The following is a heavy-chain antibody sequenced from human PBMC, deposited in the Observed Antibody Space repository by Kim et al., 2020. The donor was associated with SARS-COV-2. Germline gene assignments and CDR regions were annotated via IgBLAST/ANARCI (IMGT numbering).Heavy chain of an antibody. V-gene: IGHV3-23*01. D-gene: IGHD3-10*01. CDR1: GFTFSSYA. Sequence: GGSLRLSCAASGFTFSSYAMTWVRQAPGKGLEWVATISASGFSRFYTDSVKGRFTISRDSSKNMVYLQMNSLRAEDTAVYYCAKRVSVSGLYYFDYWGQG. CDR3: AKRVSVSGLYYFDY. J-gene: IGHJ4*02. CDR2: ISASGFSR.